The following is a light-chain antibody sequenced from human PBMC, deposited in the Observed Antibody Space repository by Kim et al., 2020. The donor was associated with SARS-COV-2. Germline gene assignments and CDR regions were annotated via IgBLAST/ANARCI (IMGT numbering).Light chain of an antibody. CDR3: QSYDTSLSAWV. J-gene: IGLJ3*02. CDR1: RSNVGAGYD. Sequence: QPVLTQPPSLSGAPGQRVTISCTGSRSNVGAGYDIHWYQQIPGKAPKLLIYDNRNRPSGVPDRFSGSKSGTSASLAITGLQADDEADYYCQSYDTSLSAWVFGGGTQLTVL. V-gene: IGLV1-40*01. CDR2: DNR.